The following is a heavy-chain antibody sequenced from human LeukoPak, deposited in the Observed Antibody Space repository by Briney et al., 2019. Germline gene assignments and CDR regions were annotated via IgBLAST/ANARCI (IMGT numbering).Heavy chain of an antibody. D-gene: IGHD3-16*01. V-gene: IGHV4-59*01. Sequence: PSETLSLTCTVSGGSISSYYWSWIRQPPGQGLEWIGYIYYSGSTNYNPSLKSRVTISVDPSKNQFSLKLSSVTAADTAVYYCARDPSGGRGSFDYWGQGTLVTVSS. CDR2: IYYSGST. CDR3: ARDPSGGRGSFDY. CDR1: GGSISSYY. J-gene: IGHJ4*02.